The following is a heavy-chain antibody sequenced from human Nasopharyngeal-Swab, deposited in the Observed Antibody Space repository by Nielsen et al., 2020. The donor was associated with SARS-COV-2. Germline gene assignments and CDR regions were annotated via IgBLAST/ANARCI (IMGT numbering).Heavy chain of an antibody. CDR2: IYYSGST. J-gene: IGHJ6*03. CDR1: GGSISSSSYY. V-gene: IGHV4-39*07. D-gene: IGHD6-13*01. Sequence: SETLSLTCTVSGGSISSSSYYWGWIRQPPGKGLEWIGSIYYSGSTYYNPSLKSRVTISVDTSKNQFSLKLSSVTAADTAVYYCAREGQQLVLGDMDVWGKGTTGTVSS. CDR3: AREGQQLVLGDMDV.